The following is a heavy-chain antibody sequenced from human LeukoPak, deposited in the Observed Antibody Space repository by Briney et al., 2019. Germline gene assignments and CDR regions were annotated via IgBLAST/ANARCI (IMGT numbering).Heavy chain of an antibody. V-gene: IGHV4-4*02. CDR3: ARAYSSSWRPFDY. CDR1: GGSISSSNW. J-gene: IGHJ4*02. CDR2: IYHSGST. D-gene: IGHD6-13*01. Sequence: SETLSLTCAVSGGSISSSNWWSWVRQPPGKGLEWIGEIYHSGSTYYNPSLKSRVTISVDRSKNQFSLKLSSVTAADTAVYYCARAYSSSWRPFDYWGQGTLVTVSS.